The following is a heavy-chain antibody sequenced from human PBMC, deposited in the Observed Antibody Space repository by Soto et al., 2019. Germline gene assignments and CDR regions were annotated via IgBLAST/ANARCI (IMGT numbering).Heavy chain of an antibody. Sequence: EVQLVESGGGLVKPGGSLRLSCAASGFTFSSYSMNWVRQAPGKGLEWVSSISSSSSYIYYADSVKGRFTISRDNAKNSLYLQMNSLRAEVTAVYYCARDASQSLARTQDYWCQGTLVTVSS. CDR3: ARDASQSLARTQDY. CDR1: GFTFSSYS. CDR2: ISSSSSYI. J-gene: IGHJ4*02. D-gene: IGHD6-19*01. V-gene: IGHV3-21*01.